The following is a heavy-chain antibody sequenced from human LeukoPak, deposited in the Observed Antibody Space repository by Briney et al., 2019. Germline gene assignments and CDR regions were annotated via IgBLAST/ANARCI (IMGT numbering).Heavy chain of an antibody. V-gene: IGHV3-66*01. J-gene: IGHJ5*02. D-gene: IGHD5-24*01. Sequence: GGSLRLSCAASGVTVSRTYMSWVRQAPGKGLEWVSTLYSGGDTYYADSVKGRFTISRDNSKDTLYLQMNGLRVEDTAIYYCAKSRDGHYHGLSWGQGTLVTVSS. CDR1: GVTVSRTY. CDR2: LYSGGDT. CDR3: AKSRDGHYHGLS.